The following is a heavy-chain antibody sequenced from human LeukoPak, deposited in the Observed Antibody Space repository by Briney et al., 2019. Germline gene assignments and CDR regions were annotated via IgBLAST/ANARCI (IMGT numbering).Heavy chain of an antibody. CDR3: AKDLNDYHYVYCFDS. V-gene: IGHV3-23*01. D-gene: IGHD5-24*01. CDR1: GITFSSNG. Sequence: PGGSLRLSCAASGITFSSNGMSWVRQAPGKGLEWVSTISHSGGSTYYADSVKGRFTISRDTYKNILYLQMNSLRAEDTAVYYCAKDLNDYHYVYCFDSWGQGTLVTVSA. J-gene: IGHJ4*02. CDR2: ISHSGGST.